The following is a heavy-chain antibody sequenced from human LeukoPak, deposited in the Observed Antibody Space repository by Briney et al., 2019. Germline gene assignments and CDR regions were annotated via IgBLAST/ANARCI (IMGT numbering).Heavy chain of an antibody. J-gene: IGHJ4*02. CDR2: IYYSGST. D-gene: IGHD3-16*01. CDR3: ASDTGLPRTESWLGLGY. Sequence: SETLSLTCNVSGGSISSSSYYWGWIRQPPGKGLEWIGSIYYSGSTYYNPSLKSRVTISVDTSKNQFSLKLSSVTAADTAVYYCASDTGLPRTESWLGLGYWGQGTLVTVSS. V-gene: IGHV4-39*07. CDR1: GGSISSSSYY.